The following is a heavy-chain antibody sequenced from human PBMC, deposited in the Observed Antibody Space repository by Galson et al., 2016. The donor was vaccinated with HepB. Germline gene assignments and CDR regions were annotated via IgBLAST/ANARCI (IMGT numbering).Heavy chain of an antibody. CDR1: GFTFSSYW. CDR2: VKRAGSER. CDR3: SRGANRGRPFDY. D-gene: IGHD3-10*01. Sequence: SMRLSCAASGFTFSSYWMSWVRQAPGKGLEWVANVKRAGSERYYVDSVKGRFTISRDNAKNSLFLQMNSLRGEDTAVYYCSRGANRGRPFDYWGQGALVTVSS. J-gene: IGHJ4*02. V-gene: IGHV3-7*03.